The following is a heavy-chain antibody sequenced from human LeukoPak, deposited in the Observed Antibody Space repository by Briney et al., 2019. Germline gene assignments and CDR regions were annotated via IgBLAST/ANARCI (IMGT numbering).Heavy chain of an antibody. J-gene: IGHJ4*02. CDR2: ISGSGGST. CDR3: AKGVAAAGTIDY. Sequence: GGSLRLSCAASGFTFSSYSMNWVRQAPGKGLEWVSAISGSGGSTYYADSVKGRFTISRDNSKNTLYLQMNSLRAEDTAVYYCAKGVAAAGTIDYWGQGTLVTVSS. D-gene: IGHD6-13*01. V-gene: IGHV3-23*01. CDR1: GFTFSSYS.